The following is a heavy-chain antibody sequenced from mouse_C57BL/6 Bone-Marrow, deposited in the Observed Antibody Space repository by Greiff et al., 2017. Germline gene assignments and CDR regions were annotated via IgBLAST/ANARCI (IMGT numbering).Heavy chain of an antibody. CDR1: GFTFSSYA. J-gene: IGHJ2*01. V-gene: IGHV5-4*03. CDR2: ISDGGSYT. D-gene: IGHD2-12*01. CDR3: ARYSHFDY. Sequence: DVMPVESGGGLVKPGGSLKLSCAASGFTFSSYAMSWVRQTPEKRLEWVATISDGGSYTYYPDNVKGRFTISRDNAKNNLYLQMSHLKSEDTAMYYCARYSHFDYWGQGTTLTVSS.